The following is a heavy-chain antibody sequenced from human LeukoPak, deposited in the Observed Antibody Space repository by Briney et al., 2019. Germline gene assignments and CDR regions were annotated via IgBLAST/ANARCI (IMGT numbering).Heavy chain of an antibody. D-gene: IGHD3-10*02. V-gene: IGHV3-48*03. CDR2: ICSSGSTI. Sequence: GGSPRLSCAASGFTFSSYEMNWVRQAPGKGLEWVSYICSSGSTIYYADSVKGRFTISRDNAKNSLYLQMNSLRAEDTAVYYCAELGITMIGGVWGKGTTVTISS. CDR3: AELGITMIGGV. CDR1: GFTFSSYE. J-gene: IGHJ6*04.